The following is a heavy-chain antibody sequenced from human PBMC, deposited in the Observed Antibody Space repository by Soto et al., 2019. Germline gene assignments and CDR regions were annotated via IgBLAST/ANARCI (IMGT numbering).Heavy chain of an antibody. V-gene: IGHV1-18*01. Sequence: QVQLVQSGGEVRKPGASVKVSCKASGYTFTSHGISWVRQAPGQGLEWMGWISAYNGDTNYAQKLQGRVTVTTDRSTSTAYRELRSLRSEDTAVYYCARMVRGSNIDYYHYMDVWGKWTTVTVSS. CDR3: ARMVRGSNIDYYHYMDV. CDR1: GYTFTSHG. J-gene: IGHJ6*03. D-gene: IGHD3-10*01. CDR2: ISAYNGDT.